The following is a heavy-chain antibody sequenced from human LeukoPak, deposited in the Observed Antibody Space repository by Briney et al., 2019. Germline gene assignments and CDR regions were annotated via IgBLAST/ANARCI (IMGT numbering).Heavy chain of an antibody. D-gene: IGHD3-10*01. Sequence: PGGSLRLSCAASGFTFSSYAMSWVRQAPGKGLEWVSAISGSGGSTYYADSVKGRFTISRDNSKNTLYQQMNSLRAEDTAVYYCANVYYFGSGTYESRYFDYWGQGTLVTVSS. V-gene: IGHV3-23*01. CDR1: GFTFSSYA. J-gene: IGHJ4*02. CDR2: ISGSGGST. CDR3: ANVYYFGSGTYESRYFDY.